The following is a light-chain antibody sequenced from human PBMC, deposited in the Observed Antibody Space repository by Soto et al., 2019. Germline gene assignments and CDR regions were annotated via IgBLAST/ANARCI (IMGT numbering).Light chain of an antibody. CDR2: WAS. CDR1: QGVLYSSKNKNY. Sequence: DIVMTQSPDSLAVSLGERATINCKSSQGVLYSSKNKNYLAWYQQKPGQPPNLLIYWASTRESGVPDRFSGSGSGTDFTLTISSLQAEDVAVYYCQQYYTTPHTFGQGTKLEIK. CDR3: QQYYTTPHT. J-gene: IGKJ2*01. V-gene: IGKV4-1*01.